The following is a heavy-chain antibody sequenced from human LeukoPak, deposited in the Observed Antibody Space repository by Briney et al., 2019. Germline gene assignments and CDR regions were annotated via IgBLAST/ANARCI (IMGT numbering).Heavy chain of an antibody. CDR3: AKHFYSSGWYFDY. Sequence: GGSLRLSCAASGFTFSSYGMHWVRQAPGKGLEWVSAISGSGGSTYYADSVKGRFTISRDNSKNTLYLQMNSLRAEDTAVYYCAKHFYSSGWYFDYWGQGTLVTVSS. J-gene: IGHJ4*02. CDR1: GFTFSSYG. V-gene: IGHV3-23*01. CDR2: ISGSGGST. D-gene: IGHD6-19*01.